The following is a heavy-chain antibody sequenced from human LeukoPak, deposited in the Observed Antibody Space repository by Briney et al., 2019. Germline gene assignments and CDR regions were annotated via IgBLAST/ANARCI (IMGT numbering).Heavy chain of an antibody. CDR3: AREGPSVTTSLDY. CDR2: ISGSGGTT. D-gene: IGHD4-17*01. Sequence: PGGSLRLSCAASGFTFSSYAMSWVRQAPGKGLEWVSGISGSGGTTYYADSVKGRFTISRDNAKNTLYLQMNSLRAEDTAVYYCAREGPSVTTSLDYWGQGTLVTVSS. CDR1: GFTFSSYA. J-gene: IGHJ4*02. V-gene: IGHV3-23*01.